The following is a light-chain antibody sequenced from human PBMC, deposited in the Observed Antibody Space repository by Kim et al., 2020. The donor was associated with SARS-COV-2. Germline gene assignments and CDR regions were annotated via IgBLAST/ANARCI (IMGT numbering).Light chain of an antibody. CDR1: QSVSSSY. V-gene: IGKV3-20*01. CDR2: GAS. J-gene: IGKJ4*01. Sequence: SPGERATLSCRASQSVSSSYLAWYQQKPGQAPRLLIYGASSRATGIPDRFSGSGSRTDFTLTISRLEPEDFAVYYCQQYGSSPLTFGGGTKVDIK. CDR3: QQYGSSPLT.